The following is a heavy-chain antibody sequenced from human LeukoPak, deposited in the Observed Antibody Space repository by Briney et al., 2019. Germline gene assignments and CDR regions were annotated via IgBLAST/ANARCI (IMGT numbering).Heavy chain of an antibody. J-gene: IGHJ4*02. CDR2: INHSGST. V-gene: IGHV4-34*01. CDR3: ARDPLSYYYDSSGSITGSY. Sequence: KPSETLSLTCAVYGGSFSGYYWSWIRQPPGKGLEWIGEINHSGSTYYNPSLKSRVTISVDTSKNQFSLKLSSVTAADTAVYYCARDPLSYYYDSSGSITGSYWGQGTLVTVSS. CDR1: GGSFSGYY. D-gene: IGHD3-22*01.